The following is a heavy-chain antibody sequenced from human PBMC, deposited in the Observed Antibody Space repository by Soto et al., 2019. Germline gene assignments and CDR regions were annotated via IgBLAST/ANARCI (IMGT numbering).Heavy chain of an antibody. CDR2: IYYSGST. V-gene: IGHV4-59*08. CDR3: ARAKAPLYSSSWYWVDP. D-gene: IGHD6-13*01. CDR1: GRSISSYY. Sequence: PSATLSLTCTVSGRSISSYYWSWIRQPPGKGLEWIGYIYYSGSTNYNPSLKSRVTISVDTSKNQFSLKLSSVTAADTAVYYCARAKAPLYSSSWYWVDPWGQGTLVSVS. J-gene: IGHJ5*02.